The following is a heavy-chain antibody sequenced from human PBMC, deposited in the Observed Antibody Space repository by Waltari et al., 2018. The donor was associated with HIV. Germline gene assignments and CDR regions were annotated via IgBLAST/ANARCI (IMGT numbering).Heavy chain of an antibody. V-gene: IGHV4-34*01. J-gene: IGHJ4*02. CDR3: ARGANYDYVWGSYRYPDY. CDR2: INHSGSN. CDR1: GGSFSGYY. Sequence: QVQLQQWGAGLLKPSETLSLTCAVYGGSFSGYYWSWIRQPPGKGLEWIGEINHSGSNNYNPSLKSRVTISVDTSKNQFSLKLSSVTAADTAVYYCARGANYDYVWGSYRYPDYWGQGTLVTVSS. D-gene: IGHD3-16*02.